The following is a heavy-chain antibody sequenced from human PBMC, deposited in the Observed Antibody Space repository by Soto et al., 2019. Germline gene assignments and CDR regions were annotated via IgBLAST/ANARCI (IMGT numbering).Heavy chain of an antibody. J-gene: IGHJ4*02. D-gene: IGHD5-18*01. CDR1: GGSISSSSYY. V-gene: IGHV4-39*02. CDR2: IYYSGST. Sequence: SETLSLTCTVSGGSISSSSYYWGWIRQPPGKGLEWIGSIYYSGSTYYNPSLKSRVTISVDTSKNQFSLKLSSVTAADTAVYYCAREWIQLWLPSAFVYWGQGTLVTVSS. CDR3: AREWIQLWLPSAFVY.